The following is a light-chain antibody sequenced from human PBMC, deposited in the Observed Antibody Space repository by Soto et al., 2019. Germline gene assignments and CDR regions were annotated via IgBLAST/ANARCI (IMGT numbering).Light chain of an antibody. V-gene: IGKV1-5*01. CDR1: QTISNY. Sequence: DIQMTQSPSSLSASVGDRVTIACRASQTISNYLHWYQQKPGKAPKLLIYDASILESGVPSRFSGSGSGTEFTLTISSLQPDDFATYYCQQYNSYRTFGQGTKVDIK. CDR2: DAS. CDR3: QQYNSYRT. J-gene: IGKJ1*01.